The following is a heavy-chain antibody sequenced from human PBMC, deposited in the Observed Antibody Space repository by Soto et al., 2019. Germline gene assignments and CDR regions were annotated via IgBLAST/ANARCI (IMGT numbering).Heavy chain of an antibody. D-gene: IGHD3-3*01. CDR2: IYYSGST. Sequence: SETLSLTCTVSGGSISSSSYYWGWIRQPPGKGLEWIGSIYYSGSTYYNPSLKSRVTISVDTSKNQFSLKLSSVTAADTAVYYCARHLLEWSPNWFDPWGQGTLVTVSS. CDR1: GGSISSSSYY. J-gene: IGHJ5*02. CDR3: ARHLLEWSPNWFDP. V-gene: IGHV4-39*01.